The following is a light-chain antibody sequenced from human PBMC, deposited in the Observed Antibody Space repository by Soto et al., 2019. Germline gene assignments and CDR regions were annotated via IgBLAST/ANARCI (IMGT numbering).Light chain of an antibody. Sequence: DIQMTQSPSSLSASVGDRVTIPCRASQNISSYLNWYQQKPGKAPKLLIYAASSLQNEVQSRLSGSGARIDFTLTISRLQPDDFATYYCQQSYSTHRTFGQGTKVEIK. CDR1: QNISSY. CDR2: AAS. CDR3: QQSYSTHRT. J-gene: IGKJ1*01. V-gene: IGKV1-39*01.